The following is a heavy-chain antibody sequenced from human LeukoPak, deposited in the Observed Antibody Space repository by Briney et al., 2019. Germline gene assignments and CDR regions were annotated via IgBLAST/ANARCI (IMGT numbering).Heavy chain of an antibody. CDR3: AREDSSGWYLDY. Sequence: NPGGSLRLSCAASRFTFSSYSMNWVRQAPGKGLEWVSSISSSSSSIYYADSVKGRFTISRDNAKNSLYLQMNSLRAGDTAVYYCAREDSSGWYLDYWGQGTLVTVSS. J-gene: IGHJ4*02. CDR1: RFTFSSYS. V-gene: IGHV3-21*01. CDR2: ISSSSSSI. D-gene: IGHD6-19*01.